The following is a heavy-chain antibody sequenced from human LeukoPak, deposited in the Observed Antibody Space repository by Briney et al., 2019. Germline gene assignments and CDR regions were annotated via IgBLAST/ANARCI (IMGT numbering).Heavy chain of an antibody. CDR3: ARFAVAAYFDY. CDR1: GFTSSSYW. CDR2: IKQDGSEK. Sequence: GGSLRLSCAASGFTSSSYWMSWVRQAPGKGLEWVANIKQDGSEKYYVDSVKGRFTISRDNAKNSLYLQMNSLRAEDTAVYYCARFAVAAYFDYWGQGTLVTVSS. D-gene: IGHD6-19*01. V-gene: IGHV3-7*01. J-gene: IGHJ4*02.